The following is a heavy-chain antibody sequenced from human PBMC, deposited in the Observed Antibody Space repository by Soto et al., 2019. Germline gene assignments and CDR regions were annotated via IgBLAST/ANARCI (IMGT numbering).Heavy chain of an antibody. CDR2: ISTTSTYI. CDR3: TRDYVMDV. J-gene: IGHJ6*02. V-gene: IGHV3-21*01. Sequence: GGSLRLSCAASGFTFSGDAMNWVRQAPGKGLEWVSSISTTSTYIYYADSVKGRFTISRDNANNSLHLQMNSLRAEDTAGYYCTRDYVMDVWGQGTTVTVSS. D-gene: IGHD3-10*02. CDR1: GFTFSGDA.